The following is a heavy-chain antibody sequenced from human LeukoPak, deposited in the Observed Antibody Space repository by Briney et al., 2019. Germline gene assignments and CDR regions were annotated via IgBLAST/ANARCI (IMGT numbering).Heavy chain of an antibody. Sequence: GGSLRLSCAASGLTFSSYAMHWVRQAPGKGLEWLAVISEDGSNKYYADSVKGRFTISRDNSKNTLYLQMNSLRAEDTAVFYCARGSSTADFYYYYMDVWGKGPTVTVSS. CDR1: GLTFSSYA. CDR2: ISEDGSNK. V-gene: IGHV3-30*01. CDR3: ARGSSTADFYYYYMDV. J-gene: IGHJ6*03. D-gene: IGHD2-2*01.